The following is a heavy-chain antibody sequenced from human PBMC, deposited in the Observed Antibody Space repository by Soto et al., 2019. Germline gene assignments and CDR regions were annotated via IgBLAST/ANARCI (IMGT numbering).Heavy chain of an antibody. J-gene: IGHJ6*02. D-gene: IGHD2-15*01. Sequence: SRTLSLTCVGSGDTVSSNSVAWNWVRQSPSRGLEWLGRTYYRSRWYSDYAVSVRSRIDINADTSKNQVSLQLNSVTPEDTAVYYCARSEEDSDYYYGMDVWGQGTTVTVSS. V-gene: IGHV6-1*01. CDR2: TYYRSRWYS. CDR1: GDTVSSNSVA. CDR3: ARSEEDSDYYYGMDV.